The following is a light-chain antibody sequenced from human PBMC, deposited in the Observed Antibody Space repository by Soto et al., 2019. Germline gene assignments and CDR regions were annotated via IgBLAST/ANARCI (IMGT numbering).Light chain of an antibody. Sequence: QSAMTQPPSASGCPGQPVTISCTGTKSDIGVYDFVSWYQHHPGKAPRLIIYEVVQRPSGVPDRFSGSKSGNTASLTVSGLQAADEADYFCKSYAGSNTYVFGSGTKVTVL. V-gene: IGLV2-8*01. CDR2: EVV. CDR3: KSYAGSNTYV. CDR1: KSDIGVYDF. J-gene: IGLJ1*01.